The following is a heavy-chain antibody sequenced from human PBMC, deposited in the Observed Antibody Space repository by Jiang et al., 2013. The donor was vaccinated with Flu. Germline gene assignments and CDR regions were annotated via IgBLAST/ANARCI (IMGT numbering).Heavy chain of an antibody. D-gene: IGHD3-22*01. CDR2: LFQWKY. Sequence: PSETLSLTCTVSDDPSVITTGTGSGSSQEGTGVDWECLFQWKYHLQSSLKSRVTMSVDTSENQFSLKLTSVTAADTAVYYCASSGAYDSDGYYYFDHWGQGTLVTVSS. V-gene: IGHV4-59*08. CDR3: ASSGAYDSDGYYYFDH. J-gene: IGHJ4*02. CDR1: DDPSVITT.